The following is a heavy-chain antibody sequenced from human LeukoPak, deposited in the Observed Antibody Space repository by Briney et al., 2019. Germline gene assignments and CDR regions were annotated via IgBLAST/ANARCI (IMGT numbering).Heavy chain of an antibody. D-gene: IGHD5-18*01. V-gene: IGHV4-59*01. Sequence: PSETLSLTCTVSGGSISNYYWSWIRLPPGKGLEWIGYIYYTGATYYNPSLKSRVTISLDTSKNQFSLKLSSVTAADPAVYYCAGAGYSYGTGYYFDYWGQGALVTVSS. J-gene: IGHJ4*02. CDR1: GGSISNYY. CDR3: AGAGYSYGTGYYFDY. CDR2: IYYTGAT.